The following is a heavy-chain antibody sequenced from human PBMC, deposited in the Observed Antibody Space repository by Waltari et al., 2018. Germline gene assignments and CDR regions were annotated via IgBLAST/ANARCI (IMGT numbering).Heavy chain of an antibody. Sequence: EVQLVESGGGLVQPGGSLSLSCATSGFTFSSYYMRWVRQAPGKGLEWVANIRQDGGAKYYVDSVRGRFTISRDNAQNSLYLQMNSLRAEDTALYFCARERDGRHFDYWGQGTLVTVSS. CDR1: GFTFSSYY. J-gene: IGHJ4*02. D-gene: IGHD4-17*01. V-gene: IGHV3-7*03. CDR2: IRQDGGAK. CDR3: ARERDGRHFDY.